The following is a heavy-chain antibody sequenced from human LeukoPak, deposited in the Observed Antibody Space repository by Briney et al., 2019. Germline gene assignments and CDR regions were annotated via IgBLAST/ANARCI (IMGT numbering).Heavy chain of an antibody. Sequence: GGSLRLSCAPSGFTFKNAWMNWVRQAPGKGPEWVGRIKSKASGGTTDYAAPVKGRFTISRDDSNNVLYLQMNSLKTEDTGVYYCTKDRPYSGSRNFDYWGQGTLVTVSS. CDR3: TKDRPYSGSRNFDY. J-gene: IGHJ4*02. CDR1: GFTFKNAW. V-gene: IGHV3-15*01. D-gene: IGHD1-26*01. CDR2: IKSKASGGTT.